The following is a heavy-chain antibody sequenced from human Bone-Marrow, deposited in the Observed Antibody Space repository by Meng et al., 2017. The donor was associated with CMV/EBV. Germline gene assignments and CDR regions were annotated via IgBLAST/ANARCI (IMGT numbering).Heavy chain of an antibody. CDR2: TNPKSGGA. D-gene: IGHD2-2*01. J-gene: IGHJ4*02. V-gene: IGHV1-2*02. CDR3: ARGCSTTSCYGF. CDR1: GGTFSSYA. Sequence: ASVKVSCKASGGTFSSYAISWVRQAPGQGLEWMGWTNPKSGGAIYAQKFQGRVTMTHDTSITTAYMDLSSLKSDDTAVYYCARGCSTTSCYGFWGQGTLVTVSS.